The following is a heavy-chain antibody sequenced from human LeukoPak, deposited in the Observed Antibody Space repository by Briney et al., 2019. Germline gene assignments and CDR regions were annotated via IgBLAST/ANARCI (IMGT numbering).Heavy chain of an antibody. J-gene: IGHJ5*02. V-gene: IGHV4-34*01. CDR3: ARVHYHYDSSGPEWWFDP. CDR2: INHSGST. Sequence: SETLSLTFAVYVGSFSGYYWSWIRQPPGKGLKWIGEINHSGSTNYNPSLKSRVTISVDTSKNQFSLKLSSVTAADTAVYYCARVHYHYDSSGPEWWFDPWGQGTLVTVSS. D-gene: IGHD3-22*01. CDR1: VGSFSGYY.